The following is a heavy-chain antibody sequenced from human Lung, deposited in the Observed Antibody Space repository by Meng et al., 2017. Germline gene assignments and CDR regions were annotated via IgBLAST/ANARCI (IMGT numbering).Heavy chain of an antibody. CDR3: ARGEQQLVLYYYYGMDV. Sequence: LRLSCTVFGGSISSGSYNWSWIRQPAGKGLEWIGRLYTSESTNYNHSLKSLVTISVDTSKNQFSLKLSSVTAADTAVYYCARGEQQLVLYYYYGMDVWGQGTTVTVSS. D-gene: IGHD6-13*01. CDR2: LYTSEST. J-gene: IGHJ6*02. V-gene: IGHV4-61*02. CDR1: GGSISSGSYN.